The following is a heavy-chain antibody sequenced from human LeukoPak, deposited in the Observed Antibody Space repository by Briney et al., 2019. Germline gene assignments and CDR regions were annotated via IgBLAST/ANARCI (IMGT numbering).Heavy chain of an antibody. CDR3: ATAHQFSFQA. V-gene: IGHV3-23*01. CDR1: GFTFSTYD. D-gene: IGHD2-2*01. J-gene: IGHJ1*01. Sequence: GGSLRLSCVPSGFTFSTYDMSWLRQAPGKGLEWVSLIWASGSTYYADSVKGRFTISRDNSENTLYLQMNSLGVEDTALYYCATAHQFSFQAWGQGTLVTVSS. CDR2: IWASGST.